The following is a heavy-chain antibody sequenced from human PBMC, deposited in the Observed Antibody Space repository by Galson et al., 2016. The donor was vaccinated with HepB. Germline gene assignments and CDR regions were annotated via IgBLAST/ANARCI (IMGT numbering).Heavy chain of an antibody. D-gene: IGHD5-12*01. Sequence: SLRLSCAASGFTFNYYGMIWVCQAPGKGLEWVSFISSHNSNIYYADSVNGRFTISRDNAYNSLYLQMNSLRVEDTAVYYCVRGAGGYAPHFDYWGQGTLVTVSS. CDR1: GFTFNYYG. CDR3: VRGAGGYAPHFDY. CDR2: ISSHNSNI. V-gene: IGHV3-21*01. J-gene: IGHJ4*02.